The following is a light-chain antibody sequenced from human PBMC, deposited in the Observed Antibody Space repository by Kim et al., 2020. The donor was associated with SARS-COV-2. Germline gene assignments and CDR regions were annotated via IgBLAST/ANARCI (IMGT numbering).Light chain of an antibody. CDR1: SGSVSTSYY. CDR3: VLYMGSGIWV. J-gene: IGLJ3*02. Sequence: GRTVALTCGLSSGSVSTSYYPSWYQQTPGQAPRTLIYSTNTRSSGVPDRFSGAILGNKAALTITGAQADDESDYYCVLYMGSGIWVFGGGTQLTVL. CDR2: STN. V-gene: IGLV8-61*01.